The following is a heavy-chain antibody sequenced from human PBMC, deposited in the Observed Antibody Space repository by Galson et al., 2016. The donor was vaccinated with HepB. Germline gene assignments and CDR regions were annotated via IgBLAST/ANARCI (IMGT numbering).Heavy chain of an antibody. CDR3: TTDAGGNEWGY. D-gene: IGHD1-26*01. V-gene: IGHV3-15*07. CDR2: IKSKGDGETT. Sequence: SLRLSCAASGFSFSNAWMNWVRQAPGKGPEWVGRIKSKGDGETTDYGAPVKGRFTMSRDDSNNTLYLQGNSLKIEDTGVYCCTTDAGGNEWGYWGQGTLGTVSS. CDR1: GFSFSNAW. J-gene: IGHJ4*02.